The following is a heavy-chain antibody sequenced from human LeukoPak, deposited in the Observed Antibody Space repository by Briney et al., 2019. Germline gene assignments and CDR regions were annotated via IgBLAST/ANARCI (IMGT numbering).Heavy chain of an antibody. J-gene: IGHJ6*02. D-gene: IGHD4-17*01. CDR3: ARDPRTTGKSNYGMDV. V-gene: IGHV3-53*01. CDR1: GFTVRSNY. Sequence: PGGSLRLSCAASGFTVRSNYMNWVRQAPGKGLEWVSIIYSGGTTYYADSVQGRFTISRDNSKNTVYLQMNSLRVEDTAVYYCARDPRTTGKSNYGMDVWGQGTTVTVSS. CDR2: IYSGGTT.